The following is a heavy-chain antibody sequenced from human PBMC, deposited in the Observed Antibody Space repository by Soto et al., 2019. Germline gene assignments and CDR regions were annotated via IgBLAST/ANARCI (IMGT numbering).Heavy chain of an antibody. Sequence: AGGSLRLSCAASAFTFSNYAMHWVRQAPGKGLEWVAVISHDGTYKNYAESVKGRFTISRDNSENTLYLHMNSLRVEDTAVFYCASFYGGGRFYYGMDVWGQGTTVTVSS. CDR2: ISHDGTYK. V-gene: IGHV3-30-3*01. J-gene: IGHJ6*02. CDR3: ASFYGGGRFYYGMDV. CDR1: AFTFSNYA. D-gene: IGHD4-17*01.